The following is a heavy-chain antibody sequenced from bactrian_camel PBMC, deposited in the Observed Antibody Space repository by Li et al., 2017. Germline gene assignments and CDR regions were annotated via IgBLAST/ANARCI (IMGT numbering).Heavy chain of an antibody. D-gene: IGHD3*01. Sequence: VQLVESGGGSVQAGGSLRLSCAASGYTYNRNCMAWFRQAPGKGLECVSSINPAGTAPYYADPVKGRFTISRDNGENTVYLQLNSLKPEDTAVYYCVRGSGVSVVAENFGFWGQGTQVTVS. CDR2: INPAGTAP. V-gene: IGHV3S6*01. CDR3: VRGSGVSVVAENFGF. CDR1: GYTYNRNC. J-gene: IGHJ6*01.